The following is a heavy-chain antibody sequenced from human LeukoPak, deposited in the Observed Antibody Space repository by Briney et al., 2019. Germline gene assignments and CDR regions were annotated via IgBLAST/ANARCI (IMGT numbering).Heavy chain of an antibody. D-gene: IGHD1-26*01. CDR2: IKQDGSEK. CDR1: GFTFSSYW. CDR3: ARRLALGAKGHMDV. V-gene: IGHV3-7*01. Sequence: PGGSLRLSCAASGFTFSSYWMSWVCQAPGKGLEWVANIKQDGSEKYYVDSVKGRFTISRDNAKNSLYLQMNSLRAEDTAVYYCARRLALGAKGHMDVWGKGTTVTVSS. J-gene: IGHJ6*03.